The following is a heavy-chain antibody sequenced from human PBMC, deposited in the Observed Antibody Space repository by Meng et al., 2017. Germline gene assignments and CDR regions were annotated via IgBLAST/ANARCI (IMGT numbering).Heavy chain of an antibody. D-gene: IGHD2-8*02. CDR1: GDSISNYY. CDR3: ARDLVMGGEWAFDY. V-gene: IGHV4-4*07. Sequence: SETLSLTCTVSGDSISNYYWSWIRQPAGKGLEWIGRIYTSGNTNYNPSLKSRVTMSVDTSKNQFSLNLSSVTAADTAVYYCARDLVMGGEWAFDYWGQGKLVTSPQ. CDR2: IYTSGNT. J-gene: IGHJ4*02.